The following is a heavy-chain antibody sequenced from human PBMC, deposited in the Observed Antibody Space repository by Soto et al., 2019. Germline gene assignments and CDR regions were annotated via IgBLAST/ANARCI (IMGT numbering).Heavy chain of an antibody. Sequence: SETLSLTCTVSGGSISSGGYYWSWIRQHQGKGLEWIGYIYYSGSTYYNPSLKSRVTISVDTSKNQFSLKLSSVTAADTAVYYCARGGPPRVGGPSDAFDIWGQGTMVTVS. D-gene: IGHD3-10*01. CDR3: ARGGPPRVGGPSDAFDI. V-gene: IGHV4-31*03. CDR2: IYYSGST. J-gene: IGHJ3*02. CDR1: GGSISSGGYY.